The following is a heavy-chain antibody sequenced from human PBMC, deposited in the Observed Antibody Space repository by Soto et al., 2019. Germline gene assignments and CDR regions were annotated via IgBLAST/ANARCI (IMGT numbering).Heavy chain of an antibody. CDR1: SDSISSYY. CDR2: ISYSGST. J-gene: IGHJ4*02. D-gene: IGHD6-13*01. CDR3: ARGTSWQLPFDH. Sequence: SETLSLTCTVSSDSISSYYWSWIRQPPGKRLEWIGYISYSGSTDYNPSLKSRVTISGDTSKNQFSLKVSSVTAADTAVYYCARGTSWQLPFDHWRQGTLVTVYS. V-gene: IGHV4-59*01.